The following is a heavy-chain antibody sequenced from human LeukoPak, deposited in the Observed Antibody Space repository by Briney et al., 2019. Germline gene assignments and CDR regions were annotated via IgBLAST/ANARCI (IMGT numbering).Heavy chain of an antibody. CDR3: AKDRSGYSYGHYYYYYMDV. V-gene: IGHV3-21*01. J-gene: IGHJ6*03. D-gene: IGHD5-18*01. CDR2: ISSSSSYI. CDR1: GFTFSSYS. Sequence: GGSLRLSCAASGFTFSSYSMSWVRQAPGKGLEWVSSISSSSSYIYYADSVKGRFTISRDDAKNSLYLQMNSLRAEDTAVYYCAKDRSGYSYGHYYYYYMDVWGKGTTVTVSS.